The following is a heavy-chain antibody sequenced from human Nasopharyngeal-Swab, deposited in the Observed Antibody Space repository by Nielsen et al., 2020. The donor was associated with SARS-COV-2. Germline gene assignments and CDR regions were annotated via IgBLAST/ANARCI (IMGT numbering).Heavy chain of an antibody. Sequence: SQTLSFTCAISGDSVSSDSAAWSWIRQSPSRGLEWLGRTYYRSKWYNDYAVSVKSRITINPDTSKNQFSLQLNSVTPEDTAVYYCAREPGGAAAGPLFDYWGQGTLVTVSS. CDR1: GDSVSSDSAA. CDR2: TYYRSKWYN. V-gene: IGHV6-1*01. CDR3: AREPGGAAAGPLFDY. J-gene: IGHJ4*02. D-gene: IGHD6-13*01.